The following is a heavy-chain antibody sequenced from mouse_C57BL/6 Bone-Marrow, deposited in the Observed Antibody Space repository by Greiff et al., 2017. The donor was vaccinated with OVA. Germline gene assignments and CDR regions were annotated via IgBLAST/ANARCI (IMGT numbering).Heavy chain of an antibody. CDR1: GFTFSSYA. CDR3: AREEVEATGFAY. Sequence: EVMLVESGGGLVKPGGSLKLSCAASGFTFSSYAMSWVRQTPEKRLEWVATISDGGSYTYYPDNVKGRFTISRDNAKNNLYLQMSHLKSEDTAMYYCAREEVEATGFAYWGQGTLVTVSA. CDR2: ISDGGSYT. D-gene: IGHD1-1*01. V-gene: IGHV5-4*01. J-gene: IGHJ3*01.